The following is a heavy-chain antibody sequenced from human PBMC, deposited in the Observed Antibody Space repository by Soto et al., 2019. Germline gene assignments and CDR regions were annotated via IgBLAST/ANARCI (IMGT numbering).Heavy chain of an antibody. CDR1: GFTFNTYW. Sequence: EVKLVESGGGLVQPGGSLRLSCAASGFTFNTYWMTWVRQAPGKGLEWVANIKQDGSEKYFVDSVKGRLTISRDNAKNSLFLQVNGLRAEDTAVYYCARVRYYYGSRSYYYGMDVWGQGTTVTVSS. V-gene: IGHV3-7*05. CDR2: IKQDGSEK. D-gene: IGHD3-10*01. J-gene: IGHJ6*02. CDR3: ARVRYYYGSRSYYYGMDV.